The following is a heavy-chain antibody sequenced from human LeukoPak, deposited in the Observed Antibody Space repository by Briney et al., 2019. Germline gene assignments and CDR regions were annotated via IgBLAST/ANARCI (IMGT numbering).Heavy chain of an antibody. J-gene: IGHJ6*02. CDR1: GFTFSSYS. V-gene: IGHV3-48*01. CDR3: AREYDGMDV. CDR2: ISSSSSTI. Sequence: GGSLRLSCAASGFTFSSYSMNRVRQAPGKGLEWVSYISSSSSTIYYADSVKGRFTISRDNAKNSLYLQMNSLRAEDTAVYYCAREYDGMDVWGQGTTVTVSS.